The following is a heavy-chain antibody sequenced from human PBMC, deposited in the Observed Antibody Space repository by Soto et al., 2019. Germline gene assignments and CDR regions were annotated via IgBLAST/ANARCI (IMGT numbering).Heavy chain of an antibody. V-gene: IGHV4-34*01. CDR2: INHSGTT. J-gene: IGHJ4*02. CDR3: ARGISMIVEVQRDAPDKYYFDS. CDR1: GGSFSGHF. D-gene: IGHD3-22*01. Sequence: VQLQQWGAGLLKPSETLSLTCAVYGGSFSGHFWTWIRQPPGKGLEWIGEINHSGTTNSNPSLKSRVTISADTSKNQFSLRLNSVTAADTAVYYCARGISMIVEVQRDAPDKYYFDSWGQGTLVTVSS.